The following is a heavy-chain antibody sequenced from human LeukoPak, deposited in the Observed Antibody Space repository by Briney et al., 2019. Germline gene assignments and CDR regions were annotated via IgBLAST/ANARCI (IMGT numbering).Heavy chain of an antibody. CDR1: GFTVSSNY. CDR2: ISSSSSYI. Sequence: GGSLRLSCAASGFTVSSNYMSWVRQAPGKGLEWVSSISSSSSYIYYADSVKGRFTISRDNSKNTLYMQMNSLRAEDTAVYYCAKVRGDGYSSSWGRFDYWGQGTLVTVSS. V-gene: IGHV3-21*04. J-gene: IGHJ4*02. D-gene: IGHD6-13*01. CDR3: AKVRGDGYSSSWGRFDY.